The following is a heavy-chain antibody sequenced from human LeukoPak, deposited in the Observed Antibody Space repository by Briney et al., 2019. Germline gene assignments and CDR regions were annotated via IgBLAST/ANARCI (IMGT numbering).Heavy chain of an antibody. D-gene: IGHD6-13*01. Sequence: EASVKVSCKASGGTFSSYAISWVRQAPGQGLEWMGRIIPILGIANYAQKFQGRVTITADKSTSTAYMELSSLRSEDTAVYYCAXXXPLRIAAAGIGYFQHWGQGALVTVSS. CDR3: AXXXPLRIAAAGIGYFQH. CDR1: GGTFSSYA. CDR2: IIPILGIA. V-gene: IGHV1-69*04. J-gene: IGHJ1*01.